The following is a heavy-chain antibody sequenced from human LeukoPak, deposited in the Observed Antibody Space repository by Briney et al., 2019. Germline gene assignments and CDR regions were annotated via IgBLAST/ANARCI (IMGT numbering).Heavy chain of an antibody. CDR3: ARDADTSSHYSRLDP. CDR1: GFSFRNYG. D-gene: IGHD3-22*01. J-gene: IGHJ5*02. CDR2: IWSDGSKD. V-gene: IGHV3-33*01. Sequence: GRSLRLSCAASGFSFRNYGFHWVRQAPGKGLEWVAVIWSDGSKDYYADSVQGRFSVSRDDSKNTVFLQMSSLRPEDTAVYSCARDADTSSHYSRLDPWGQGTLVTVSS.